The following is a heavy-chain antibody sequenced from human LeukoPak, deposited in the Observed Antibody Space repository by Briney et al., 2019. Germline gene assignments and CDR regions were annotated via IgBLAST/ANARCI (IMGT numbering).Heavy chain of an antibody. CDR2: IRSDGST. V-gene: IGHV3-53*01. CDR1: GFTVSSNY. Sequence: GGSLRLSCTASGFTVSSNYMSWVRQAPGKGLEWVSVIRSDGSTNHADSVKGRFTISRDNAKNSLYLQMNSLRAEDTAVYYCARPMPGAFDIWGQGTMVTVSS. D-gene: IGHD2-2*01. J-gene: IGHJ3*02. CDR3: ARPMPGAFDI.